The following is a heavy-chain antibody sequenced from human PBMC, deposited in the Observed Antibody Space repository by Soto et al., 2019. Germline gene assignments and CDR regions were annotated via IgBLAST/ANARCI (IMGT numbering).Heavy chain of an antibody. Sequence: VQLMQSGAEVKKPGSSVKVSCKASGGTFSSHSHNWVRQAPGQGLEWMGGIITLFGTANYAQNFQGRVTITADQSTSTAYMELNSLRSDDTAVYFCAREVGYGDFSAALLDWGQGTLVTVSS. J-gene: IGHJ4*02. CDR2: IITLFGTA. CDR3: AREVGYGDFSAALLD. CDR1: GGTFSSHS. V-gene: IGHV1-69*01. D-gene: IGHD4-17*01.